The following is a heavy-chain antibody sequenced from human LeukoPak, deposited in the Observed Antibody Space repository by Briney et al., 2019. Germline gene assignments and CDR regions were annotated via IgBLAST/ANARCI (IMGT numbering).Heavy chain of an antibody. CDR2: INQDESET. D-gene: IGHD2/OR15-2a*01. CDR3: ARLPVSNLAYFDS. Sequence: GGSLRLSCAAYGFTFSSHWMSWVRQPPGKGLEWVANINQDESETKYVDSVKGRFTISRDNAKDSLYLQMNTLRAEDTAVYYCARLPVSNLAYFDSWGQEPWSPSPQ. CDR1: GFTFSSHW. J-gene: IGHJ4*01. V-gene: IGHV3-7*01.